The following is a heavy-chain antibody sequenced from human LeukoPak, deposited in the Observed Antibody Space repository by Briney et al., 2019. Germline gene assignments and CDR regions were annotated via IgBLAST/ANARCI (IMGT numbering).Heavy chain of an antibody. CDR1: GYTFTSYG. D-gene: IGHD2-15*01. Sequence: GASVKVSCKASGYTFTSYGISWARQAPGQGLEWMGWISAYNGNTNYAQKLQGRVTMTTDTSTSAAYMELRSLRSDDTAVYYCARARYCSGGSCYSGRWFDPWGQGTLVTVSS. CDR3: ARARYCSGGSCYSGRWFDP. CDR2: ISAYNGNT. V-gene: IGHV1-18*01. J-gene: IGHJ5*02.